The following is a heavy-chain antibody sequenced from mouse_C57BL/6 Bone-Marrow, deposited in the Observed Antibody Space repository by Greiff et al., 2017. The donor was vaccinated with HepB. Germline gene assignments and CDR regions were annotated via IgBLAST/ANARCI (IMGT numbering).Heavy chain of an antibody. CDR2: IWSGGST. Sequence: VKLVESGPGLVQPSQSLSITCTVSGFSLTSYGVHWVRQSPGKGLEWLGVIWSGGSTDYNAAFISRLSISKDNSKSQVFFKMNSLQADDTAIYYCAYGSSYLAWFAYWGQGTLVTVSA. J-gene: IGHJ3*01. CDR3: AYGSSYLAWFAY. CDR1: GFSLTSYG. D-gene: IGHD1-1*01. V-gene: IGHV2-2*01.